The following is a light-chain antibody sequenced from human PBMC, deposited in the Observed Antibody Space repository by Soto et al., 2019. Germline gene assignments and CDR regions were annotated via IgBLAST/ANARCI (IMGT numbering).Light chain of an antibody. V-gene: IGKV3-20*01. Sequence: ESVLTQSPGTLSLSPGERATLSCRASQSVSSNYLAWYQQKPGQAPRLLIYGASTRATGIPGRFSGSGSGTDFTLTISSLQPEDFATYYCQQSYSTPGAFGQGTKVDIK. CDR2: GAS. CDR3: QQSYSTPGA. CDR1: QSVSSNY. J-gene: IGKJ1*01.